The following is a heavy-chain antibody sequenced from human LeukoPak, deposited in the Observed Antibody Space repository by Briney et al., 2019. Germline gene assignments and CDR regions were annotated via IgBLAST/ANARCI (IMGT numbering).Heavy chain of an antibody. CDR3: AREVVGMALHY. V-gene: IGHV1-69*06. CDR2: IIPIFGTA. J-gene: IGHJ4*02. CDR1: GGTFSSYA. Sequence: ASVKVSCKASGGTFSSYAISWVRQAPGQGLEWMGGIIPIFGTANYAQKFQGRVTITADKSTSTAYMELSSLRSEDTAVYYCAREVVGMALHYWGQGTLVTVSS. D-gene: IGHD2-21*01.